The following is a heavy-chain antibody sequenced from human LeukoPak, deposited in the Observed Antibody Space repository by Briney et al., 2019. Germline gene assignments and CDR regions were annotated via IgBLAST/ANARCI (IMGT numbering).Heavy chain of an antibody. CDR2: ISSSNTYT. D-gene: IGHD1-26*01. CDR1: GFTFSDYY. Sequence: PGGSLRLSCAASGFTFSDYYMSWIRQAPGKGLEWVSYISSSNTYTNYAGSVKGRFTISRDDAKNSLYLQMNSLRAEDTAVYYCARGHSTSGSFDYWGQGTPVTVST. V-gene: IGHV3-11*05. CDR3: ARGHSTSGSFDY. J-gene: IGHJ4*02.